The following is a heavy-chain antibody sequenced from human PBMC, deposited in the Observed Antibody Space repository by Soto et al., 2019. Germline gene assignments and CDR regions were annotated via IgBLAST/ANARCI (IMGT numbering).Heavy chain of an antibody. CDR3: ARDLPGLEVRSYGMAV. CDR2: ITPVFGTP. Sequence: QVQLVQSGAEVKKPGSSVKVSCKVSGGTFSSYRFSWVRQAPGQGLEWMGGITPVFGTPDYAQKFQGRVTVPADRSTNTAYMELSRLTSEDTAVYYCARDLPGLEVRSYGMAVWGQGTTVTVSS. J-gene: IGHJ6*02. V-gene: IGHV1-69*06. CDR1: GGTFSSYR. D-gene: IGHD3-10*01.